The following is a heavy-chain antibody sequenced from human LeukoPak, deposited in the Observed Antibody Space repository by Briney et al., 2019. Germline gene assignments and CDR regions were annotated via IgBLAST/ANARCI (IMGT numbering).Heavy chain of an antibody. Sequence: GGSLRLSCAASGFTFSNYWMHWVRQGPGKGLVWVSRISGDGTYTNYADSVKGRFTISRDNAKNTLYLQMNSLRAEDTAVYYCAREDEYYYGSGSVGYFDYWGQGTLVTVSS. CDR3: AREDEYYYGSGSVGYFDY. J-gene: IGHJ4*02. CDR1: GFTFSNYW. D-gene: IGHD3-10*01. V-gene: IGHV3-74*01. CDR2: ISGDGTYT.